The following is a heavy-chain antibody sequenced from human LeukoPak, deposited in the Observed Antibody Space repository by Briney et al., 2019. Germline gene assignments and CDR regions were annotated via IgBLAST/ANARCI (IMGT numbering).Heavy chain of an antibody. Sequence: PSETLSLTCTVSGGSISSGDYYWSWIRQPPGKGLEWIGYIYYSGSTYYNPSLKSRVTISVDTSKNQFSLKLSSATTADTAVYYCARYYYDSSGYYDWFDPWGQGTLVTVSS. CDR3: ARYYYDSSGYYDWFDP. J-gene: IGHJ5*02. V-gene: IGHV4-30-4*08. D-gene: IGHD3-22*01. CDR2: IYYSGST. CDR1: GGSISSGDYY.